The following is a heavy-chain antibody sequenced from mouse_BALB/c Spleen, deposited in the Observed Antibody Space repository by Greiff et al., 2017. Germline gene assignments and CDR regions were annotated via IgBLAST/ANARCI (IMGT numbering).Heavy chain of an antibody. V-gene: IGHV5-6-4*01. CDR2: ISSGGSYT. CDR3: TRDMGYDGYYFWYFDV. J-gene: IGHJ1*01. Sequence: DVKLVESGGGLVKPGGSLKLSCAASGFTFSSYTMSWVRQTPEKRLEWVATISSGGSYTYYPDSVKGRFTISRDNAKYTLYLQMSSLKSEDTAMYYCTRDMGYDGYYFWYFDVWGAGTTVTVSS. CDR1: GFTFSSYT. D-gene: IGHD2-3*01.